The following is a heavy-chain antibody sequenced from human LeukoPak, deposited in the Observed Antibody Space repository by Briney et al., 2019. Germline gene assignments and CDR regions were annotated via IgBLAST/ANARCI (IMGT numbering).Heavy chain of an antibody. J-gene: IGHJ3*02. CDR1: GGTFSSYA. Sequence: EASVKVSCKASGGTFSSYAISWVRQAPGQGLEWMGGIIPIFGTANYAQKFQGRVTITTDESTSTAYMELSSLRSEDTAVYYCATASITMIVGSQAFDIWGQGTMVTVSS. D-gene: IGHD3-22*01. V-gene: IGHV1-69*05. CDR3: ATASITMIVGSQAFDI. CDR2: IIPIFGTA.